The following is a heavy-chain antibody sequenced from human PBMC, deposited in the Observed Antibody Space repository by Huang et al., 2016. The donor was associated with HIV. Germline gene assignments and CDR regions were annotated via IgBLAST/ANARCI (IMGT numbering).Heavy chain of an antibody. J-gene: IGHJ4*02. Sequence: VQLVESGGGVVQPGRSLRLACAASGFSFSTYGLHWVRQAPGKGLEGVAVISEDGSNKYDAHSVKGRFTISRDTSENKVYLQMNSLRHEDTAVYYCAKDGADEEWDIDYWGQGTLVTVSS. CDR2: ISEDGSNK. CDR1: GFSFSTYG. V-gene: IGHV3-30*18. CDR3: AKDGADEEWDIDY. D-gene: IGHD1-26*01.